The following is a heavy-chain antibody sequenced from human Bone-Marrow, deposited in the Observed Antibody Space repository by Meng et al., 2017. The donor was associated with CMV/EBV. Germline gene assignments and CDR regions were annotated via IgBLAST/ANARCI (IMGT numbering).Heavy chain of an antibody. CDR1: GFTVSGNY. CDR2: IYSGGTT. CDR3: GSRTEYHYYGRDV. Sequence: GESLKISCAASGFTVSGNYMSWVRQAPGKGLEWVSVIYSGGTTYYADSVKGRFTISRDNSKNTLYLQMNSLRAEDTDVYYCGSRTEYHYYGRDVWGQGTTVTVSS. J-gene: IGHJ6*02. V-gene: IGHV3-66*02. D-gene: IGHD1-14*01.